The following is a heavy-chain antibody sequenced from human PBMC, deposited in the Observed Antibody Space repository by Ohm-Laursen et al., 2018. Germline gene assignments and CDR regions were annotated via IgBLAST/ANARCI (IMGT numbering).Heavy chain of an antibody. CDR2: IISSGTYT. D-gene: IGHD6-6*01. CDR3: ARDFSSSSLDF. CDR1: GFTFSSYA. Sequence: GSLRLSCAASGFTFSSYAMSWVRQAPGQGLEWVSSIISSGTYTFYADSVKGRFTISRDNAKNSLFLQMSSLRAEDTAVYYCARDFSSSSLDFWGLGTLVTVSS. V-gene: IGHV3-21*06. J-gene: IGHJ4*02.